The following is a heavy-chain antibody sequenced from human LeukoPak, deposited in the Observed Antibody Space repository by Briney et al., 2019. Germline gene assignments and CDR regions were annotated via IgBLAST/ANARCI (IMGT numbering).Heavy chain of an antibody. CDR3: ARERVAGIGRNRANWFDP. CDR2: IYYSGST. D-gene: IGHD6-19*01. V-gene: IGHV4-39*07. J-gene: IGHJ5*02. Sequence: PSETLSLTCTVSGGSISSSSYYWGWIRQPPGKGLEWIGSIYYSGSTYYNPSLKSRVTMSVDTSKNQFSLKLSSVTAADTAVYYCARERVAGIGRNRANWFDPWGQGTLVTVSS. CDR1: GGSISSSSYY.